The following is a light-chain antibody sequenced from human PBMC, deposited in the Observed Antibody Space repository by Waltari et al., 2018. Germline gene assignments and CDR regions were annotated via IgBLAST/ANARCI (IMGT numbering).Light chain of an antibody. CDR2: EVS. CDR1: NSDVGGYNY. CDR3: SSYTSSSTRV. V-gene: IGLV2-14*01. Sequence: QSALTQPASVSGSPGQSITISCTGTNSDVGGYNYVSWYQQHPGKAPKLMIYEVSNRPSGVSNRCSGSKSGNTASLTISGLQAEDEADYYCSSYTSSSTRVFGTGTKVTVL. J-gene: IGLJ1*01.